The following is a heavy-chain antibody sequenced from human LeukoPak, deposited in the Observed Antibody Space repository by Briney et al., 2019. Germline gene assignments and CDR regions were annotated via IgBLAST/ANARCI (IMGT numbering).Heavy chain of an antibody. CDR2: IYSDGTT. Sequence: GGSLRLSCTVSGFTVSSNYMTWVRQAPGKGLEWVSVIYSDGTTYNADSVKGRFTISRDNSKNTLYLQINSLRAEDTAVHYCARGIAAAGTGLYNWGQGTLLTVSS. CDR3: ARGIAAAGTGLYN. V-gene: IGHV3-53*01. J-gene: IGHJ4*02. D-gene: IGHD6-13*01. CDR1: GFTVSSNY.